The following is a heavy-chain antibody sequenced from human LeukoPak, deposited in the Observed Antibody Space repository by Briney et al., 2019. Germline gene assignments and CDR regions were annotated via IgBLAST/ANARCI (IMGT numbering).Heavy chain of an antibody. V-gene: IGHV3-7*01. Sequence: SGGSLRLSCAASGFTFSSYWMSWARQAPGKGLEWVANIMQDGSEKYYVDSVKGRFTISRDNAKNSLYLQMNSLRAEDTAVYYCAREMTTVTQIDYWGQGTLVTVSS. CDR2: IMQDGSEK. CDR3: AREMTTVTQIDY. J-gene: IGHJ4*02. CDR1: GFTFSSYW. D-gene: IGHD4-17*01.